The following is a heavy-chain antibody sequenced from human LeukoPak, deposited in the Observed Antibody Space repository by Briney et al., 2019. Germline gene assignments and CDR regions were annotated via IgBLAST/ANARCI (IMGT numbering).Heavy chain of an antibody. D-gene: IGHD3-22*01. CDR2: ISGSGGST. CDR3: AKDLSHLGSGYIY. J-gene: IGHJ4*02. V-gene: IGHV3-23*01. Sequence: GGSLRLSCAASGFTFSSYAMSWVRQAPGNGLEWVSAISGSGGSTYYADSVKGRFTISRDNSKNTLYLQMNSLRAEDTAVYYCAKDLSHLGSGYIYWGQGTLVTVSS. CDR1: GFTFSSYA.